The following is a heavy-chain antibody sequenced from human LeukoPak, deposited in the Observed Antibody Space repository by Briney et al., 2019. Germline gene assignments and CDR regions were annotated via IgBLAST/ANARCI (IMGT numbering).Heavy chain of an antibody. CDR2: IIPIFGTA. J-gene: IGHJ4*02. Sequence: ASVKASCKASGGTFSSYAISWVRQAPGQGLEWMGGIIPIFGTANYAQKFQGRVTITADESTSTAYMELSSLRSEDTAVYYCARARDGYNSVDYWGQGTLVTVSS. D-gene: IGHD5-24*01. CDR3: ARARDGYNSVDY. CDR1: GGTFSSYA. V-gene: IGHV1-69*13.